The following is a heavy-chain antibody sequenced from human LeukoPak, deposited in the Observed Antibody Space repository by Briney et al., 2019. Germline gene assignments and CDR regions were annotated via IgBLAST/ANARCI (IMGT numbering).Heavy chain of an antibody. J-gene: IGHJ6*03. CDR1: GFTFNNAW. D-gene: IGHD2-15*01. V-gene: IGHV3-30*03. CDR3: ARGEGRYCSGGSCTLYYMDV. Sequence: GGSLRLSCAVSGFTFNNAWMNWVRQAPGKGLEWVAVISYDGSNKYYADSVKGRFTISRDNSKNTLYLQMNSLRGEDTAVYYCARGEGRYCSGGSCTLYYMDVWGKGTTVTISS. CDR2: ISYDGSNK.